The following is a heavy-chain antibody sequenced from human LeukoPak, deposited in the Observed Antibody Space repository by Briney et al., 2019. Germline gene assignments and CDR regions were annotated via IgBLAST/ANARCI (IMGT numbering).Heavy chain of an antibody. V-gene: IGHV3-48*03. Sequence: PPGGSLRLSCAASGFTFSSYEMNWVRQAPGKGLEWVSYISSSGSTIYYADSVKGRFTISRDNSKNTLYLQMNSLRAEDTAVYYCAKIAETSGIYGQGYDYWGQGTLVTVSS. CDR1: GFTFSSYE. D-gene: IGHD1-26*01. CDR2: ISSSGSTI. CDR3: AKIAETSGIYGQGYDY. J-gene: IGHJ4*02.